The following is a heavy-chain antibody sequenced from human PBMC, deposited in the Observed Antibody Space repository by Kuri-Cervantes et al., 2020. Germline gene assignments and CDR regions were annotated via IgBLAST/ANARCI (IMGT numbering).Heavy chain of an antibody. CDR3: ARHTFYGAYFDD. Sequence: GSLRLSCTVSRVSIDSISYYWGWIRQPPGKGLEWIGSGYYTGSTYYNPSLKSRVNLSVDTSRKEVSLELNSVTAADTAVYYCARHTFYGAYFDDWGQGTLVTVSS. CDR2: GYYTGST. V-gene: IGHV4-39*01. D-gene: IGHD4-17*01. CDR1: RVSIDSISYY. J-gene: IGHJ4*02.